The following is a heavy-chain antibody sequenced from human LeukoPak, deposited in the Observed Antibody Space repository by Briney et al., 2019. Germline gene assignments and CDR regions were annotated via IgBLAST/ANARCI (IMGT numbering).Heavy chain of an antibody. Sequence: ASVKVSCKASGYTFTGYYMHWVRQAPGQGLEWMGWINPNSGGTNYAQKFQGRVTMTRDTSISTAYMELSRLRSDDTAVYYCARGPEYCSSTSCYTPIDYWGQGTLVTVSS. CDR2: INPNSGGT. CDR3: ARGPEYCSSTSCYTPIDY. D-gene: IGHD2-2*02. V-gene: IGHV1-2*02. CDR1: GYTFTGYY. J-gene: IGHJ4*02.